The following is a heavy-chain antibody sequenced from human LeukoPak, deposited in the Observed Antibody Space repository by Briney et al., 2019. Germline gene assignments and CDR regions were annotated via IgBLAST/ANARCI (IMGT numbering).Heavy chain of an antibody. D-gene: IGHD2-2*01. CDR2: IKHSGRT. CDR1: GGSFSDY. Sequence: SSETLSLTCAVYGGSFSDYWGWIRQPPGKGLEWIGEIKHSGRTYYNPSLKSRVTISVDTSKNQFSLNLSSVTAADTAVYYCARDVVVVPAAIHYGMDVWGQGTTVTVSS. CDR3: ARDVVVVPAAIHYGMDV. V-gene: IGHV4-34*01. J-gene: IGHJ6*02.